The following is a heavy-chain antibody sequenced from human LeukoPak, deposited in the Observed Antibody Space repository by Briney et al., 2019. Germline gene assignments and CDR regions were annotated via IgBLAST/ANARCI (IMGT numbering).Heavy chain of an antibody. Sequence: SETLSLTCTVSGGSISSSSYYWGWIRQPPGKGLEWIGSIYHSGSTYYNPSLKSRVTISVDTSKNQFSLKLSSVTAADTAVYYCASHGSLWFGEFDDAFDIWGQGTMVTVSS. V-gene: IGHV4-39*07. CDR2: IYHSGST. J-gene: IGHJ3*02. D-gene: IGHD3-10*01. CDR1: GGSISSSSYY. CDR3: ASHGSLWFGEFDDAFDI.